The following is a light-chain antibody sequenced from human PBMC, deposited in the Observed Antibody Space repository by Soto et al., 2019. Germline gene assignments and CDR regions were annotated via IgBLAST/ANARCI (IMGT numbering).Light chain of an antibody. J-gene: IGKJ4*01. CDR2: AAS. CDR3: VQDYDYPLT. V-gene: IGKV1-6*01. CDR1: QGIRND. Sequence: AIPMTQSPSSLSASVGARVTITCRASQGIRNDLGWYQQKPGKAPKLLIYAASTLQSGVPSRFSGSGSGTDFTLAVGSLQPEYFATYYCVQDYDYPLTFGGWTKVESK.